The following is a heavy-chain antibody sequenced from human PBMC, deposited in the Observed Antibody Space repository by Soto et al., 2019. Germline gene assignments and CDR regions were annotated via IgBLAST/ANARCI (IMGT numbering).Heavy chain of an antibody. J-gene: IGHJ4*02. V-gene: IGHV3-23*01. Sequence: PGGSLRLSCAASGFTFSSYAMSWVRQAPGKGLDWVSGISGSGGSTYYADSVKGRFTISRDNAKNTLYLQMNSLRAEDTAVYYCARDCWGAFDHWGQGTLVPVAS. D-gene: IGHD7-27*01. CDR3: ARDCWGAFDH. CDR2: ISGSGGST. CDR1: GFTFSSYA.